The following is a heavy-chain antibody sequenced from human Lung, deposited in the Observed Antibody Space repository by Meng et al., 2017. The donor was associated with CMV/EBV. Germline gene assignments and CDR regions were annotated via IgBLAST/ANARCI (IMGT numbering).Heavy chain of an antibody. J-gene: IGHJ4*02. CDR3: ARGFHGTVDY. V-gene: IGHV4-38-2*02. CDR2: VYKSGTT. CDR1: GYSINSGYY. Sequence: LSCTVSGYSINSGYYWGWIRQPPGKGLEWFGSVYKSGTTYYKPFLKSRVTISLETSKNQFSLKLSSVTAADTAVYYCARGFHGTVDYWGQGTLVXVSS.